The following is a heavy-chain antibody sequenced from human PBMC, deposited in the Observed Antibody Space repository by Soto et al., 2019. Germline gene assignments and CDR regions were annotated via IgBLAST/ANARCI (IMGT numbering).Heavy chain of an antibody. CDR1: GFTFSSYG. J-gene: IGHJ6*03. D-gene: IGHD4-17*01. V-gene: IGHV3-33*01. CDR2: IWYDGSNK. CDR3: ARVSMTTVTTGYMDV. Sequence: GGSLRLSCAASGFTFSSYGMHWVRQAPGKGLEWVAVIWYDGSNKYYADSVKGRFTISRDNSKNTLYLQMNSLRAEDTAVYYCARVSMTTVTTGYMDVWGKGTTVTVSS.